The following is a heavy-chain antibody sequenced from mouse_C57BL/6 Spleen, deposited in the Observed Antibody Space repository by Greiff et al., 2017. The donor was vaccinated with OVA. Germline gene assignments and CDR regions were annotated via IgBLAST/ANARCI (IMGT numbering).Heavy chain of an antibody. CDR2: ISDGGSYT. CDR1: GFTFSSYA. Sequence: DVQLVESGGGLVKPGGSLKLSCAASGFTFSSYAMSWVRQTPEKRLEWVATISDGGSYTYYPDNVKGRFTISRDNAKNNLYLQMSHLKSEDTAMYDCARGVTTDYYAMDYWGQGTSVTVSS. D-gene: IGHD2-3*01. V-gene: IGHV5-4*01. CDR3: ARGVTTDYYAMDY. J-gene: IGHJ4*01.